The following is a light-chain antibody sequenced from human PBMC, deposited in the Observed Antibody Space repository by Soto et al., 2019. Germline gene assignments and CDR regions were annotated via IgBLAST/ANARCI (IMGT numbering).Light chain of an antibody. Sequence: QSALTQPASVSGSPGQSITISCTRTSGDVGGYTYVSWYQQHPGKAPKLIIYDVSNRPSGVSNRFSGSKSGNTASLTISGLQAEDEADYYCSSYTSSSTLVFGGGTKLTVL. CDR3: SSYTSSSTLV. V-gene: IGLV2-14*03. CDR1: SGDVGGYTY. CDR2: DVS. J-gene: IGLJ2*01.